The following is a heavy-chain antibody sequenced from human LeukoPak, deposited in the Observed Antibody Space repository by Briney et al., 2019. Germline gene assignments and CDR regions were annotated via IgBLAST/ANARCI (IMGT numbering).Heavy chain of an antibody. Sequence: GGSLRLSCAASGFTFSSYGMHWVRQAPGKGLEWVAVIWYDGSNKYYADSVKGRFNISRDNSKNMLYLQMNSLRAEDTAVYYCARLNARDYYFDFWGQGTLVTVSS. V-gene: IGHV3-33*01. CDR1: GFTFSSYG. J-gene: IGHJ4*02. CDR3: ARLNARDYYFDF. CDR2: IWYDGSNK.